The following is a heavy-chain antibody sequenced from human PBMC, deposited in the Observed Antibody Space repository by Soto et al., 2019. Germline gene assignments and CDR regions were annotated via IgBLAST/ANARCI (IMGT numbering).Heavy chain of an antibody. CDR1: GFTFSGRS. Sequence: GGSLRVSCAASGFTFSGRSMHWVRQAPGKGLVWVSGIDNAGTDSTYADSVKGRFTSSRDNAKNTLYLQMNGLRVEDTAVYYCARGWFGPDVWGKGTTVTVSS. J-gene: IGHJ6*04. V-gene: IGHV3-74*01. CDR3: ARGWFGPDV. D-gene: IGHD3-10*01. CDR2: IDNAGTDS.